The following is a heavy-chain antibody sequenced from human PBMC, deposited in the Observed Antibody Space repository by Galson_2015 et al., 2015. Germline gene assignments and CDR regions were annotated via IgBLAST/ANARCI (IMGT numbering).Heavy chain of an antibody. CDR3: ARDGGMATIGGVRRGGTYYYYYGMDV. CDR1: GFTFSSYA. D-gene: IGHD5-24*01. Sequence: SLRLSCAASGFTFSSYAMHWVRQAPGKGLEWVAVISYDGSNKYYADSVKGRFTISRGNSKNTLYLQMNSLRAEDTAVYYCARDGGMATIGGVRRGGTYYYYYGMDVWGQGTTVTVSS. J-gene: IGHJ6*02. V-gene: IGHV3-30-3*01. CDR2: ISYDGSNK.